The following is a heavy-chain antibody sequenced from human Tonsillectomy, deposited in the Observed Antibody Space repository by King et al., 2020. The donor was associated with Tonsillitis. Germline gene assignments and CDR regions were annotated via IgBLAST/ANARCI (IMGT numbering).Heavy chain of an antibody. Sequence: VTLKESGPALVKPTQTLTLTCTFSGFSLSTSRMRVSWIRQPPGKALEWLARIDWDDDKFYSTSLKTRLTISKDTSKNQVVLTMTNMDPVDTATYYCARLSLYCSSTICYSFFDYWGQGTLVTVSS. D-gene: IGHD2-2*01. V-gene: IGHV2-70*04. CDR1: GFSLSTSRMR. CDR3: ARLSLYCSSTICYSFFDY. CDR2: IDWDDDK. J-gene: IGHJ4*02.